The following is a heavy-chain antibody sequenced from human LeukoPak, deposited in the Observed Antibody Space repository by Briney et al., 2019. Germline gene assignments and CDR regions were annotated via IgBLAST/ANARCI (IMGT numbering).Heavy chain of an antibody. CDR1: GFTFGSYW. J-gene: IGHJ4*02. CDR2: IKQDGSEK. D-gene: IGHD3-10*01. Sequence: GGSLRLSCAASGFTFGSYWMSWVRQAPGKGLEWVANIKQDGSEKYYVDSVKGRFTISRDNAKNSLYLQMNSLRAEDTAVYYCARDHTYYYGSGSYFDYWGQGTLVTVSS. V-gene: IGHV3-7*01. CDR3: ARDHTYYYGSGSYFDY.